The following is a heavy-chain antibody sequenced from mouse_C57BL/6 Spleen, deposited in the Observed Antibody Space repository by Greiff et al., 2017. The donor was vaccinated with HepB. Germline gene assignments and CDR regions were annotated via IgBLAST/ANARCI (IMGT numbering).Heavy chain of an antibody. V-gene: IGHV1-47*01. D-gene: IGHD2-4*01. CDR1: GYTFTTYP. J-gene: IGHJ2*01. Sequence: QVQLQQSGAELVKPGASVKMSCKASGYTFTTYPIEWMKQNHGKSLEWIGNFHPYNDDTKYNEKFKGKATLTVDKSSSTAYLELSRLTSDDSAVYCSASGTYYDAFDYWGQGTTLTVSS. CDR2: FHPYNDDT. CDR3: ASGTYYDAFDY.